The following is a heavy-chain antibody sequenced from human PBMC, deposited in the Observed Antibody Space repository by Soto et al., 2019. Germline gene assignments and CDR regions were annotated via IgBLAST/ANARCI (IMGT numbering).Heavy chain of an antibody. CDR3: ARHRGGSYWDPAFAI. CDR1: GDSITSTNY. D-gene: IGHD1-26*01. J-gene: IGHJ3*02. V-gene: IGHV4-39*01. Sequence: QVQLQESGPGLVTPSETLSLSCRVSGDSITSTNYWGWIRQPRGKGLEFIGIIYYSGITYYNPSHKSRVTISLDPSKNHFALPLRSVTATDTAVYYCARHRGGSYWDPAFAIWGRGTVVTVSS. CDR2: IYYSGIT.